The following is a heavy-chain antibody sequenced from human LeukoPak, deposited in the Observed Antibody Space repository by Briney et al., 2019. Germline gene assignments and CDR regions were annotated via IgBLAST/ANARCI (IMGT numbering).Heavy chain of an antibody. CDR3: ARVRGPYYYGSGSYWEP. Sequence: VASVKVSCKASGGTFSSYATSWVRQAPGQGLEWMGGIIPIFGTANYAQKFQGRVTITADESTSTAYMELSSLRSEDTAVYYCARVRGPYYYGSGSYWEPWGQGTLVTVSS. CDR2: IIPIFGTA. J-gene: IGHJ5*02. V-gene: IGHV1-69*13. D-gene: IGHD3-10*01. CDR1: GGTFSSYA.